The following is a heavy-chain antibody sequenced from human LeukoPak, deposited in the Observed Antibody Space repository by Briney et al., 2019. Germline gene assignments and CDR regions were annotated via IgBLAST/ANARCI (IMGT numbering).Heavy chain of an antibody. V-gene: IGHV4-61*02. Sequence: PSETLSLTCTVSGGSISSDSYYWSWIRQPAGKGLERIGRIYTSGSTNYNPSLKSRVTISVDTSKNQFSLKLSSVTAADTAVYYCARTPYSNSFDYWGQGTLVTVSS. J-gene: IGHJ4*02. D-gene: IGHD6-6*01. CDR3: ARTPYSNSFDY. CDR2: IYTSGST. CDR1: GGSISSDSYY.